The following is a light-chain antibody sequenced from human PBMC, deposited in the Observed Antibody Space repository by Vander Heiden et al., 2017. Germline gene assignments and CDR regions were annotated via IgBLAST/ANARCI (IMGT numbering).Light chain of an antibody. Sequence: DIQMTQSPSTLSASVGDRVTITCRASQSISSWLAWYQQKPGKAPKLLIYDASSLESGVPSRFSGSGSGTEFTLTISSLQPDDLATYYCQQYNSYSFTFGPGTKVDIK. CDR3: QQYNSYSFT. V-gene: IGKV1-5*01. J-gene: IGKJ3*01. CDR1: QSISSW. CDR2: DAS.